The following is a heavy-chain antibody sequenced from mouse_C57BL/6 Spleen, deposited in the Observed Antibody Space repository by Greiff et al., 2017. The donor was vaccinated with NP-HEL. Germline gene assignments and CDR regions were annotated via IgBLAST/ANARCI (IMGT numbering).Heavy chain of an antibody. CDR1: GYTFTSYW. D-gene: IGHD2-4*01. CDR2: IDPSDSYT. CDR3: ARSDYDYDGY. J-gene: IGHJ2*01. Sequence: QVHVKQPGAELVKPGASVKLSCKASGYTFTSYWMQWVKQRPGQGLEWIGEIDPSDSYTNYNQKFKGKATLTVDTSSSTAYMQLSSLTSEDSAVYYCARSDYDYDGYWGQGTTLTVSS. V-gene: IGHV1-50*01.